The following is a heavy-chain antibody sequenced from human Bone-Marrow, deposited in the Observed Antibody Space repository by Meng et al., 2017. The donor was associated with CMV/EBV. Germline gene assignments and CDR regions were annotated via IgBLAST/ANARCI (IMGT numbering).Heavy chain of an antibody. CDR1: GYTFTTYD. CDR2: MNPNSGNT. V-gene: IGHV1-8*01. J-gene: IGHJ6*02. Sequence: ASVKVSCKASGYTFTTYDINWVRQAPGQGLEWMGWMNPNSGNTGYEQKFQGRVTMTRLTSLTTAYMELSSLTYDDTAVYYCARTRIEVEPDGTKIKYFNYGMDVWGQGTTVTVSS. D-gene: IGHD2-15*01. CDR3: ARTRIEVEPDGTKIKYFNYGMDV.